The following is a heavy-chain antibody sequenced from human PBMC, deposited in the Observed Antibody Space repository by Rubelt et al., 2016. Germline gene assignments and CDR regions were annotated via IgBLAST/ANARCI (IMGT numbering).Heavy chain of an antibody. CDR3: AREGYCGRTSCHYDY. D-gene: IGHD2-2*01. CDR1: GFTFSSYW. J-gene: IGHJ4*02. CDR2: IKEDGSET. V-gene: IGHV3-7*01. Sequence: RLSCAASGFTFSSYWMSWARQAPGKGLEWLANIKEDGSETYHVDSVRGRFTISRDNAKNSVYLQMNSLRAEDTAVYYCAREGYCGRTSCHYDYWGQGTLVTVSS.